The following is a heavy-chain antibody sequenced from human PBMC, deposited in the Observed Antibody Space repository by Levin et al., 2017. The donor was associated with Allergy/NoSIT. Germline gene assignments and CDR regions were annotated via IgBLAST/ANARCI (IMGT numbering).Heavy chain of an antibody. D-gene: IGHD4-23*01. CDR1: GFTFRSYS. CDR2: ITSDSSTI. V-gene: IGHV3-48*02. CDR3: ARDGGWYFDL. Sequence: GGSLRLSCAASGFTFRSYSMNWVRQAPGKGLEWVSFITSDSSTIYYADSVKGRFTISRDNAKSSLYLQMNSLRDEDTAVYYCARDGGWYFDLWGRGALVTVSS. J-gene: IGHJ2*01.